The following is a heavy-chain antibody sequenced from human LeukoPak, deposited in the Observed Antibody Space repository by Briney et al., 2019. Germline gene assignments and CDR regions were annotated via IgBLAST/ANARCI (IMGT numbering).Heavy chain of an antibody. CDR3: ASQTIAVAGRDAFDI. CDR2: IYYSGST. D-gene: IGHD6-19*01. Sequence: SETLSLTCTVSGGSISSYYWSWIRQPPGKGLEWIGYIYYSGSTNYNPSLKSRVTISVDTSKNQFSLKLSSVTAADTAVYYCASQTIAVAGRDAFDIWGQGTMVTVSS. J-gene: IGHJ3*02. CDR1: GGSISSYY. V-gene: IGHV4-59*08.